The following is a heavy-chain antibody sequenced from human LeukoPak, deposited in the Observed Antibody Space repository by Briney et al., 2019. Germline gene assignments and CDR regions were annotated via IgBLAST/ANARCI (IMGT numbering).Heavy chain of an antibody. D-gene: IGHD2-15*01. J-gene: IGHJ6*03. CDR1: GYTFTGYY. V-gene: IGHV1-2*02. Sequence: ASVKVSCKASGYTFTGYYMHWVQQAPGQGLEWMGWINPNSGGTNYAQKFQGRVTMTRDTSISTAYMELSRLRSEDTAVYYCARVLKKYCSGDDCYRPRGYYYYMEVWGKGTTVTVSS. CDR2: INPNSGGT. CDR3: ARVLKKYCSGDDCYRPRGYYYYMEV.